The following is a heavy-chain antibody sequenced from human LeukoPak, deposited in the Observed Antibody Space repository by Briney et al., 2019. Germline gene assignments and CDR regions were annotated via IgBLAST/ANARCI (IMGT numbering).Heavy chain of an antibody. V-gene: IGHV4-30-2*01. CDR2: IYHSGST. J-gene: IGHJ3*02. D-gene: IGHD6-19*01. CDR3: AREEAVAGSDAFDI. Sequence: SETLSLTCAVSGGSISSGGYYWRWIRQPPGKGLEWIGYIYHSGSTYYNPSLKSRVTISVDRSKNQFSLKLSSVTAADTAVYYCAREEAVAGSDAFDIWGQGTMVTVSS. CDR1: GGSISSGGYY.